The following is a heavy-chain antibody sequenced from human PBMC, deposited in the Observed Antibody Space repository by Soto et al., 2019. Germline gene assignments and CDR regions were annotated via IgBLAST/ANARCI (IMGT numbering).Heavy chain of an antibody. D-gene: IGHD1-26*01. Sequence: QVQLVQSGAEVKKPGSSVKVSCKASGGTFSSYAISWVRQAPGQGLEWMGGIIPIFGTANYAQKFQGRVTITADESTSTAYMELSSLRSEDTAVYDWARDEGSYYSGVVYGMDVWGQGTTVTVSS. CDR3: ARDEGSYYSGVVYGMDV. J-gene: IGHJ6*02. V-gene: IGHV1-69*01. CDR2: IIPIFGTA. CDR1: GGTFSSYA.